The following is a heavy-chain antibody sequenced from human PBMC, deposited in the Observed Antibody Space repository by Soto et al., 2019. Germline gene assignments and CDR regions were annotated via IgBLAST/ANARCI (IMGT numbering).Heavy chain of an antibody. CDR3: ARGGSLRYFDWSFDY. CDR1: GGSISSGGYY. V-gene: IGHV4-31*03. D-gene: IGHD3-9*01. Sequence: SETLSLTCTVSGGSISSGGYYLSWIRQHPGKGLEWIGYIYYSGSTYYNPSLKSRVTISVDTSKNQFSLKLSSVTAADTAVYYCARGGSLRYFDWSFDYWGQGTLVTVSS. J-gene: IGHJ4*02. CDR2: IYYSGST.